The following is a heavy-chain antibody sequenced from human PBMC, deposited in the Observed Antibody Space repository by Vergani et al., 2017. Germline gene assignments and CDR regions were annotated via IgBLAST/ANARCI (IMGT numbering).Heavy chain of an antibody. CDR1: GGTFSSYA. Sequence: QVQLVQSGAEMKKPGASVHVSCKASGGTFSSYAISWVRQAPGQGLECMGRIIPILGIANYAQKFQGRVTITADKSTSTAYMELSSLRSEDTAVYYCARGVDSGYGNWGQGTLVTVSS. V-gene: IGHV1-69*04. CDR3: ARGVDSGYGN. D-gene: IGHD5-12*01. J-gene: IGHJ4*02. CDR2: IIPILGIA.